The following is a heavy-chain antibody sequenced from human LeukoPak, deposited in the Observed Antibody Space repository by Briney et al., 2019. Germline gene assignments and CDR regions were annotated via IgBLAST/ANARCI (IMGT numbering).Heavy chain of an antibody. D-gene: IGHD6-19*01. V-gene: IGHV3-74*01. CDR3: ARTVAGKGNAFDI. CDR1: GFSFGSYW. Sequence: GGSLRLSCAASGFSFGSYWMHWVRQAPGKGLVWVSRINSDGSSTNHADSVEGRFTISRDNAKSTLYLQMNSLRAEDTAVYYCARTVAGKGNAFDIWGQGTMVTVS. J-gene: IGHJ3*02. CDR2: INSDGSST.